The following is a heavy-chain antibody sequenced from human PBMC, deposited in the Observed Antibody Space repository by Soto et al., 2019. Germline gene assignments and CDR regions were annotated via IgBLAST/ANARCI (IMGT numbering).Heavy chain of an antibody. Sequence: SETLSLACTVSGGSISSGDYYWSWILQPPGKGLEWIGYIYYSGTTYYNPSLRSRVTISVDTAKNQDSLKLSSVTAADTAVFYCARHYTSGSRNWFDPWGQGTLVTVSS. D-gene: IGHD6-19*01. CDR3: ARHYTSGSRNWFDP. CDR1: GGSISSGDYY. J-gene: IGHJ5*02. CDR2: IYYSGTT. V-gene: IGHV4-39*01.